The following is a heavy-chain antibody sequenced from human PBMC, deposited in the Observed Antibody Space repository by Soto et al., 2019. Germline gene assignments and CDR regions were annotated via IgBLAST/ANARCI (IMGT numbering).Heavy chain of an antibody. CDR3: ARDLLQYQPLWGFDY. Sequence: PGGSLRLSCAASGFTFSSYSMNWVRQAPGKGLEWVSSISSSSSYIYYADSVKGRFTISRDNAKNSLYLQMNSLRAEDTAVYYCARDLLQYQPLWGFDYWGQGNLVTVS. D-gene: IGHD2-2*01. V-gene: IGHV3-21*01. CDR2: ISSSSSYI. J-gene: IGHJ4*02. CDR1: GFTFSSYS.